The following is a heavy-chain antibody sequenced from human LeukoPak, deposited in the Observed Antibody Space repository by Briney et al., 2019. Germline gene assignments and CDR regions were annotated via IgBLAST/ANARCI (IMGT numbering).Heavy chain of an antibody. CDR2: ISWNSGSI. CDR1: GFTFSSYA. Sequence: GGSLRLSCAASGFTFSSYAMSWVRQAPGKGLEWVSGISWNSGSIGYADSVKGRFTISRDNAKNSLYLQMNSLRAEDTALYYCAKGESLLHYFDYWGQGTLVTVSS. J-gene: IGHJ4*02. CDR3: AKGESLLHYFDY. V-gene: IGHV3-9*01. D-gene: IGHD3-16*02.